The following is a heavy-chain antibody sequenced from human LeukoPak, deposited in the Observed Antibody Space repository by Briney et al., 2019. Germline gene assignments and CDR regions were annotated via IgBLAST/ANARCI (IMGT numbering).Heavy chain of an antibody. CDR1: GGPISSYY. Sequence: SETLSLTCTVSGGPISSYYWSWIRQPPEKGLEWIGYIYYSGSTNYNPSLKSRVTISVDTSKNQFSLKLSSVTAADTAVYYCARSGWLLRNWYFDLWGRGTLVTVSS. CDR2: IYYSGST. CDR3: ARSGWLLRNWYFDL. D-gene: IGHD3-22*01. J-gene: IGHJ2*01. V-gene: IGHV4-59*01.